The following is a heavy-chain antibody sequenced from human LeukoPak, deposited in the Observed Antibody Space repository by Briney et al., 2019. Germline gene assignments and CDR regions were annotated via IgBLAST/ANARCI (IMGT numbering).Heavy chain of an antibody. D-gene: IGHD6-13*01. CDR3: ARVMSSTSIAAAGL. CDR2: ISAYNGNT. V-gene: IGHV1-18*04. J-gene: IGHJ2*01. CDR1: GYTFSAYY. Sequence: ASVKVSCKASGYTFSAYYMHWVRQAPGQGLEWMGWISAYNGNTNYAQKLQGRVTMTTDTSTSTAYMELRSLRSDDTAVYYCARVMSSTSIAAAGLWGRGTLVTVSS.